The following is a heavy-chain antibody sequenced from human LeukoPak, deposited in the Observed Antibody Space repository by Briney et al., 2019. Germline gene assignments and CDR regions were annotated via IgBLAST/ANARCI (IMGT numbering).Heavy chain of an antibody. V-gene: IGHV4-34*01. J-gene: IGHJ4*02. CDR3: ATRYSYGRGYFDY. CDR1: GGSFSGYY. D-gene: IGHD5-18*01. Sequence: PSETLSLNCAVYGGSFSGYYWSWIRQPPGKGLEWIGEINHSGSTNYNPSLKSRVTISVDTSKNQLSLKVSSVTAADTAVYYCATRYSYGRGYFDYWGQGTLVTVSS. CDR2: INHSGST.